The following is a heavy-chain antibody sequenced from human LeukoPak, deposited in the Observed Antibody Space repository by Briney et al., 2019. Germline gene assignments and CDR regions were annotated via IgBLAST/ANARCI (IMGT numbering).Heavy chain of an antibody. CDR3: ARRILSLPYYYYYYMDV. V-gene: IGHV1-8*01. CDR2: MNPISGNT. Sequence: ASVKVSCKASGYTFTSYDINWVRQATGQGLEWMGWMNPISGNTGYAQKFQGRVTMTRNTSISTAYMELSSLRSEDTAVYYCARRILSLPYYYYYYMDVWGKGTTVTVSS. J-gene: IGHJ6*03. CDR1: GYTFTSYD. D-gene: IGHD2-15*01.